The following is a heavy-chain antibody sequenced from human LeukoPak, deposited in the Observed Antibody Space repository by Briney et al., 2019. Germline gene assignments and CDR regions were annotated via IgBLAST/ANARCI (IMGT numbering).Heavy chain of an antibody. D-gene: IGHD5-18*01. CDR2: INPNSGGT. CDR1: GYTFTGYY. CDR3: ARARWIQLWLPFDY. J-gene: IGHJ4*02. V-gene: IGHV1-2*06. Sequence: GASVKVSCKASGYTFTGYYMHWVRQAPGQGLEWMGRINPNSGGTNYAQKFQGRVTMTRDTSISTAYMELSRLRSDDTAVYYCARARWIQLWLPFDYCGQGTLVTVSS.